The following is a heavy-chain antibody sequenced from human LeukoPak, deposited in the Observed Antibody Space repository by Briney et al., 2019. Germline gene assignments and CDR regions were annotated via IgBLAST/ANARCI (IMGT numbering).Heavy chain of an antibody. D-gene: IGHD6-13*01. CDR3: AREQSSSWYDWFDP. Sequence: GGSLRLCCAASGFTFSSYSMNWVRQAPGKGLEWVSYISSSSSTIYYADSVKGRFTISRDNAKNSLYLQMNSLRAEDTAVYYCAREQSSSWYDWFDPWGQGTLVTVSS. CDR2: ISSSSSTI. J-gene: IGHJ5*02. V-gene: IGHV3-48*04. CDR1: GFTFSSYS.